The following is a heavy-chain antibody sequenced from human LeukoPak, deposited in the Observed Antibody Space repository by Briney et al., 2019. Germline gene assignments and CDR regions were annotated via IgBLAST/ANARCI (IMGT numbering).Heavy chain of an antibody. CDR3: ARDVTGALDY. CDR2: TKQDESEK. V-gene: IGHV3-7*05. J-gene: IGHJ4*02. CDR1: GFXFSIYW. D-gene: IGHD2-21*02. Sequence: GGSLRLSCAASGFXFSIYWMGWVRRAPGKGLEWVANTKQDESEKYYVDSVKGRFTISRDNAKNSLHLQMNSLRDEDTAVYYCARDVTGALDYWGQGTLVTVSS.